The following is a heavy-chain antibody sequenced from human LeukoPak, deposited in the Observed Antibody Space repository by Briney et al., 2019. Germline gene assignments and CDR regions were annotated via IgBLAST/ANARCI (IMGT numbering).Heavy chain of an antibody. CDR1: GFTFSSYS. V-gene: IGHV3-48*02. CDR2: IGSSSRTI. D-gene: IGHD2-15*01. J-gene: IGHJ6*02. CDR3: AKYIVPGDYYYGMDV. Sequence: GGSLRLSCVASGFTFSSYSMNWVRQAPGKGLEWISYIGSSSRTIYYADSVKGRFAVSRDNAKKSLFLQMNSLRDEDTAVYYCAKYIVPGDYYYGMDVWGQGTTVTVSS.